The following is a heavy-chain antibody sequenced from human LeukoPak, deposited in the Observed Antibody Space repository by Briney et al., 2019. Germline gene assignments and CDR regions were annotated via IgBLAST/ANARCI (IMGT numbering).Heavy chain of an antibody. J-gene: IGHJ5*02. D-gene: IGHD3-10*01. CDR2: IYDSGST. CDR1: GGSIRSSYY. CDR3: ARHYGP. V-gene: IGHV4-39*01. Sequence: SETLSLTCTVSGGSIRSSYYWGWILQPPGKGLEWIGSIYDSGSTYYNPSLKSRVTISVDTSKNQFSLKLNSVTAADTAVYYCARHYGPWGQGTLVTVSS.